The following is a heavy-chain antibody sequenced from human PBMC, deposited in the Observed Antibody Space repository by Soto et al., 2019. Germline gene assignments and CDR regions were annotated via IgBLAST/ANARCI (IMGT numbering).Heavy chain of an antibody. D-gene: IGHD3-10*01. J-gene: IGHJ6*02. CDR1: GGSISSGSYY. CDR2: IYYSGST. Sequence: QVQLQESGPGLVKPSQTLSLTCTVSGGSISSGSYYWSWIRQLPGKGLEWIGYIYYSGSTYYNPSLTSRVTISVDTSKNPFSLKLNSVTAADTAVYYCATRTDYYYGSGSLGGMDVWGQGTTVTVSS. CDR3: ATRTDYYYGSGSLGGMDV. V-gene: IGHV4-31*03.